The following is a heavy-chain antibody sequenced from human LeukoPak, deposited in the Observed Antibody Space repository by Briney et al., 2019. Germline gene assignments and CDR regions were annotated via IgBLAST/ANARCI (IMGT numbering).Heavy chain of an antibody. CDR3: ARALYGYFDY. V-gene: IGHV3-7*05. Sequence: GGSLRLSCVDSEFTFRNYWMTWVRQAPGKGLEWVAHIKEAGSEEYYEGSAQGRFTISRDNAKRSLYLQMNSLRDEDTAVYHCARALYGYFDYWGQGTLVTVSS. J-gene: IGHJ4*02. CDR1: EFTFRNYW. D-gene: IGHD2/OR15-2a*01. CDR2: IKEAGSEE.